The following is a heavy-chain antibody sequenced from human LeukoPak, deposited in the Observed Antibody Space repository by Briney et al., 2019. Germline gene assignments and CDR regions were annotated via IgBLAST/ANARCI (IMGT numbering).Heavy chain of an antibody. Sequence: GGSLRLSCAASGFTVSSNYMSWVRQAPGKGLEWVSVIYSGGSTYYADSVKGGFTISRDNSKNTLYLQMNSLRAEDTAVYYCARGDVLRFLEWFPSSNYYFDYWGQGTLVTVSS. CDR3: ARGDVLRFLEWFPSSNYYFDY. V-gene: IGHV3-66*01. CDR1: GFTVSSNY. CDR2: IYSGGST. J-gene: IGHJ4*02. D-gene: IGHD3-3*01.